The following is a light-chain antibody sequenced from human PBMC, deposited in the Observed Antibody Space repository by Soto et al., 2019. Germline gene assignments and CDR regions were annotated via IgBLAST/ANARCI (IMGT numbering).Light chain of an antibody. CDR1: QTISSW. V-gene: IGKV1-5*03. CDR2: KAS. CDR3: NHYMSYAYS. J-gene: IGKJ1*01. Sequence: DIQVTQSPSTLSGSVGDRVTITCRASQTISSWLAWYQQKPGKAPKLLIYKASTLKSGVPSRFSGSGSGTDFTITISTVEYDDFASYYCNHYMSYAYSVGQATKMELK.